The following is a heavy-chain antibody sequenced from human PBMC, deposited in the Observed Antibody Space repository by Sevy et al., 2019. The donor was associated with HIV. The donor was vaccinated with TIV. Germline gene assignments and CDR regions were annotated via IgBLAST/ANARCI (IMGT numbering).Heavy chain of an antibody. D-gene: IGHD1-26*01. Sequence: GGSLRLSCAASGFTFSDYYMSWIRQAPGKGLEWVSYISSSGSTIYYADSVKGRFTISGDNAKNSLYLQMNSLRAEDTAVYYCARASNRWELLRDFDYWGQGTLVTVSS. CDR3: ARASNRWELLRDFDY. CDR1: GFTFSDYY. V-gene: IGHV3-11*01. CDR2: ISSSGSTI. J-gene: IGHJ4*02.